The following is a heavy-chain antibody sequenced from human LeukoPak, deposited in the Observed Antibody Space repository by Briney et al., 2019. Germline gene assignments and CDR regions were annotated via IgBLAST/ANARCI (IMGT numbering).Heavy chain of an antibody. D-gene: IGHD3-22*01. CDR3: ASDNSGSYHPYY. Sequence: SETLSLTCTVSGGSISSYYWSWIRQPPGKGLEWIGYIDYRGRTKYNPSLESRVTMSLGTSRNQFSLKLTSVTAADTAVYYCASDNSGSYHPYYWGLGTLVTVSS. CDR1: GGSISSYY. V-gene: IGHV4-59*08. J-gene: IGHJ4*02. CDR2: IDYRGRT.